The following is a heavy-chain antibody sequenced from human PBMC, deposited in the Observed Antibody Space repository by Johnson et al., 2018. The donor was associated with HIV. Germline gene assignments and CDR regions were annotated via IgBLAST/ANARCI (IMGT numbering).Heavy chain of an antibody. J-gene: IGHJ3*02. V-gene: IGHV3-66*02. CDR2: IYSGGLT. CDR1: GFTVSGSY. Sequence: EMQLVESGGGLVQPGGSLRLSCAASGFTVSGSYMTWVRQAPGKGLAWVSLIYSGGLTYYADSVKGRFTISRDNSKNTLYLQMNSLRAEDTAVYYCAKEGRDVLRYYDAFDMWGHGTMVIVSS. D-gene: IGHD3-10*01. CDR3: AKEGRDVLRYYDAFDM.